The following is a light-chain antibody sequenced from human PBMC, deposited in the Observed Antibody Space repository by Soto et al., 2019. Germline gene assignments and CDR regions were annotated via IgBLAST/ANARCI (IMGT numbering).Light chain of an antibody. CDR2: DVS. CDR3: SSYTSSSTLAV. CDR1: SSDVGGYNY. V-gene: IGLV2-14*01. Sequence: QSALTQPASVSGSPGQSITISCTGTSSDVGGYNYVSWYQQHPGKAPKLMIYDVSNRPSGVSNRFSGSKSGNTASLTISGRQAEDEADYYCSSYTSSSTLAVFGTGTKVTVL. J-gene: IGLJ1*01.